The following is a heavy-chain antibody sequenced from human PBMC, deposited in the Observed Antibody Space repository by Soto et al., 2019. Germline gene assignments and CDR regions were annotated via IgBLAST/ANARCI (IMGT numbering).Heavy chain of an antibody. CDR1: GFTVRSNY. J-gene: IGHJ6*02. CDR2: IYSGGST. CDR3: ARVRGKYYYYGMDV. Sequence: GGSLRLSCAASGFTVRSNYMSWVRQAPGKGLEWVSVIYSGGSTYYADSVKGRFTISRDNSKNTLYLQMNSLRAEDTAVYYCARVRGKYYYYGMDVWGQGTTVTVSS. V-gene: IGHV3-53*01. D-gene: IGHD6-13*01.